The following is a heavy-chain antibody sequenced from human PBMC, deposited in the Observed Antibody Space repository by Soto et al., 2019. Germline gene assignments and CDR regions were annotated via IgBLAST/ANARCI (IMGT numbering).Heavy chain of an antibody. CDR2: IYYSGST. CDR3: ARGYGTCVDF. V-gene: IGHV4-59*08. CDR1: GGSISSYY. J-gene: IGHJ4*02. D-gene: IGHD5-18*01. Sequence: SETLSLTCTVSGGSISSYYWSWIRQPPGKGEEWIGYIYYSGSTNYNPSLKSRVSISVDSSKNQFSLKLSSVTDADAAVYYCARGYGTCVDFWGQATLVSVSS.